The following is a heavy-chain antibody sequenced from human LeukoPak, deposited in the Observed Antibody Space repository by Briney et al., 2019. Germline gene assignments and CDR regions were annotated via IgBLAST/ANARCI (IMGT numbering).Heavy chain of an antibody. J-gene: IGHJ6*02. V-gene: IGHV3-74*01. CDR1: GFTFSSYS. Sequence: GGSLRLSCAASGFTFSSYSMNWVRQAPGKGLVWVSRINSDGSSTSYADSVKGRFTISRDNAKNTLYLQMNSLRAEDTAVYYCARDPTLYFDWLPLYYYYGMDVWGQGTTVTVSS. CDR2: INSDGSST. CDR3: ARDPTLYFDWLPLYYYYGMDV. D-gene: IGHD3-9*01.